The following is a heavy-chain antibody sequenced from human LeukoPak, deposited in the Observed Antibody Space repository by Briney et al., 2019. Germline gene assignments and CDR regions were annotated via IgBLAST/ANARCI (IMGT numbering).Heavy chain of an antibody. D-gene: IGHD6-6*01. V-gene: IGHV3-21*01. Sequence: KPGGSLRLSCAASGFTFSSYSMNWVRQAPGKGLEWVSSISSSSSYIYYADSVKGRFTISRDNAKNSLYLQMNSLRAEDTAVYYCARERDEYSFGFDPWGQGTLVTVSS. CDR2: ISSSSSYI. J-gene: IGHJ5*02. CDR3: ARERDEYSFGFDP. CDR1: GFTFSSYS.